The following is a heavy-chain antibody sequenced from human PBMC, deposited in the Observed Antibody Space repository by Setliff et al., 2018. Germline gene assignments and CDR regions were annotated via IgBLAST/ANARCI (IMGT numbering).Heavy chain of an antibody. CDR2: IYYTTNG. CDR3: ARAPVGDRNGLFDS. D-gene: IGHD6-19*01. J-gene: IGHJ4*02. CDR1: GGSINSYY. Sequence: PSETLSLTCIVSGGSINSYYWNWIRQPPGKGLEWIGSIYYTTNGHYNPSLKSRVTMSVDTSKNHFSLELTSVTAADTAVYYCARAPVGDRNGLFDSWGQGTLVTVSS. V-gene: IGHV4-59*08.